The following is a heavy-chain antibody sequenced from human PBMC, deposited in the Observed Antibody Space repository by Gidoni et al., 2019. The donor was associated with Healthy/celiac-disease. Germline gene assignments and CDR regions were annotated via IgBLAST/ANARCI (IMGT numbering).Heavy chain of an antibody. D-gene: IGHD5-18*01. CDR2: IYYSGRT. CDR1: GCSISSYY. Sequence: QVQLQASRPGLVKHSETLSLTSTVSGCSISSYYWSWIRQPPGKGLEWIGYIYYSGRTNYNPSLKSRVTISVDTSKNQFSLKLSSVTAADTAVYYCARDSGYSYGSGLWGRGTLVTVSS. V-gene: IGHV4-59*01. CDR3: ARDSGYSYGSGL. J-gene: IGHJ2*01.